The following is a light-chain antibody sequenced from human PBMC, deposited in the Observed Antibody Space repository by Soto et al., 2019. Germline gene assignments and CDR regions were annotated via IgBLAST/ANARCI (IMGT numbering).Light chain of an antibody. V-gene: IGKV3-20*01. CDR1: QSLSSSY. J-gene: IGKJ5*01. CDR2: GAF. Sequence: RASQSLSSSYFAWYQHKPGQGPRLLIYGAFTRATGIQDRCGGSGSGTDFTITIRLVEPEDFAVYCRQQHETLITFGQGTRLEIK. CDR3: QQHETLIT.